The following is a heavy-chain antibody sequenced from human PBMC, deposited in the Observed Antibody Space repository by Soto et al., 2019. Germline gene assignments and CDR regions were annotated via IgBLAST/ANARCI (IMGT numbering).Heavy chain of an antibody. D-gene: IGHD3-22*01. CDR2: ICDYNGNT. CDR3: ARDLGAQIVDY. J-gene: IGHJ4*02. Sequence: QVQLVQSGAEVKKPGASVKVSCKASGYTFTSSGSSWVRQDPGQGLEWMGWICDYNGNTKYAQKLEGRVSMTTDTTKSTAYMELRSLRSDDTAGYSCARDLGAQIVDYWGQGTLVTVSS. V-gene: IGHV1-18*01. CDR1: GYTFTSSG.